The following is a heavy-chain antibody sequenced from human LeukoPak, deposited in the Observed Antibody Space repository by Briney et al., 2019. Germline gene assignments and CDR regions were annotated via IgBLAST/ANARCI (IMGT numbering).Heavy chain of an antibody. CDR1: GFTFDDYA. CDR3: AKGAYSNYEAPLDY. J-gene: IGHJ4*02. V-gene: IGHV3-9*01. D-gene: IGHD4-11*01. Sequence: GGSLRLSCAASGFTFDDYAMHWVRQAPGKGLEWVSGISWNSGSIGFGDSVKGRFTISRDNAKNSLYLQMNSQRAEDTALYYCAKGAYSNYEAPLDYWGQGTLVTVSS. CDR2: ISWNSGSI.